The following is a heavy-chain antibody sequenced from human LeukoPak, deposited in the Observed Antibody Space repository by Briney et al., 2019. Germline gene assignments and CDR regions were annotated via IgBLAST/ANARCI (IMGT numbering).Heavy chain of an antibody. J-gene: IGHJ6*03. D-gene: IGHD1-1*01. CDR3: ATSYSQVTTDPYSYTDV. V-gene: IGHV1-2*02. CDR1: GYTFTGYY. CDR2: ITPNNGGT. Sequence: ASVKDSCKDSGYTFTGYYFHWVRSAPGQGLEWMGWITPNNGGTNYAQGFQGRVTMTWDTCITTAYMELSGITSDDTAVYFCATSYSQVTTDPYSYTDVWGKGSTVTVSS.